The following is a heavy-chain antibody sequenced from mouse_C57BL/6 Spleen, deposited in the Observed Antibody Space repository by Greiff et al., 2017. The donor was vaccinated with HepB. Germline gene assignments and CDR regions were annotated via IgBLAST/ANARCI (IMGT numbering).Heavy chain of an antibody. V-gene: IGHV1-4*01. D-gene: IGHD1-1*01. Sequence: QVQLQQSGAELARPGASVKISCKASGYTFTSYTMHWVKQRPGQGLEWIGYINPSSGYTKYNQKFKDKATLTADKSSSTAYMQLSSLTSEDSAVYYCARLGYGSSFWFAYWGQGTLVTVSA. CDR3: ARLGYGSSFWFAY. CDR1: GYTFTSYT. J-gene: IGHJ3*01. CDR2: INPSSGYT.